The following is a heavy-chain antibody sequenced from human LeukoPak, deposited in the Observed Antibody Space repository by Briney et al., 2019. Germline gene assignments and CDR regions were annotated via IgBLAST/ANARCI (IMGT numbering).Heavy chain of an antibody. D-gene: IGHD4-17*01. V-gene: IGHV4-38-2*02. CDR3: ARSTTVTTLSY. Sequence: SETLSLTCTVSGYSISSGYYWGWIRQPPGKGLEWIGSIYHSGSTYYNPSLKSRVTISVDTSKNQFSLKLSSVTAADTAVYYCARSTTVTTLSYWGQGTLVTVSS. CDR1: GYSISSGYY. CDR2: IYHSGST. J-gene: IGHJ4*02.